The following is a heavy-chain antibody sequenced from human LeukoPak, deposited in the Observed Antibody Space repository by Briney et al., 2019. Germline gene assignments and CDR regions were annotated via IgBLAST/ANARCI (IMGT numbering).Heavy chain of an antibody. Sequence: PGGSLRLSCAASGFTVSSNYMNWVRQAPGKGLEWVSSITSNSGYVAYADSVKGRSSISRDNAKNSLYLQMNSLRTEDMAVYYCVQDSYAISSSGSTFASWGQGTLVTVSS. CDR1: GFTVSSNY. V-gene: IGHV3-9*03. D-gene: IGHD2-2*01. J-gene: IGHJ4*02. CDR3: VQDSYAISSSGSTFAS. CDR2: ITSNSGYV.